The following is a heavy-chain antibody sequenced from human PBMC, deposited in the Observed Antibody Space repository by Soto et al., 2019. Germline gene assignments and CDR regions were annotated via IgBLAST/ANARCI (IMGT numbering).Heavy chain of an antibody. V-gene: IGHV1-3*01. CDR3: ARDGDGTTFYGMDV. J-gene: IGHJ6*02. CDR1: GYTFTSYA. D-gene: IGHD1-1*01. CDR2: INAGNGNT. Sequence: ASVKVSCKASGYTFTSYAMHWVRQAPGQRLEWMGWINAGNGNTKYSQKFQGRVTITRDKSASTAYMELSSLRSEDTAVYYCARDGDGTTFYGMDVWGQGTTVTVSS.